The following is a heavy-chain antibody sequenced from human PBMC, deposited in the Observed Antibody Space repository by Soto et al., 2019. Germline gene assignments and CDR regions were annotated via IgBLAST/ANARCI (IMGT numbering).Heavy chain of an antibody. CDR2: ISYDGSNK. CDR3: ARGVAGGYYYGMDV. J-gene: IGHJ6*02. CDR1: GFTFSSYA. D-gene: IGHD6-19*01. Sequence: PGGSLRLSCAASGFTFSSYAMHWVRQAPGKGLEWVAVISYDGSNKYYADSVKGRFTISRDNSKNTLYLQMNSLRAEDTAVYYCARGVAGGYYYGMDVWGQGTTVTVSS. V-gene: IGHV3-30-3*01.